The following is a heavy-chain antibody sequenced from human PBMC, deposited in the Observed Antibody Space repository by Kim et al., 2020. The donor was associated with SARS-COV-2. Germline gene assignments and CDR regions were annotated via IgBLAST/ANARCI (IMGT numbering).Heavy chain of an antibody. V-gene: IGHV1-18*01. CDR2: ISSYNGYT. Sequence: ASVKVSCKASGDTFSSYAISWVRQAPGQGLEWMGWISSYNGYTNYAQKLQGRVSMTTDTSTNTAYMELRSLRSDDTAVYYCARSNDYGSGCDHYYYYGMDVSGRGTTLTVS. D-gene: IGHD3-10*01. CDR1: GDTFSSYA. J-gene: IGHJ6*02. CDR3: ARSNDYGSGCDHYYYYGMDV.